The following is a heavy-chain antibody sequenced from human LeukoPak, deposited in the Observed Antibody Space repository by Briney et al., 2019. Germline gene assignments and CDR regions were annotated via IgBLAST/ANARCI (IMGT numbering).Heavy chain of an antibody. V-gene: IGHV3-30*04. CDR1: GFTFSSYA. CDR2: ISYDGSNK. D-gene: IGHD3-22*01. Sequence: PGRSLRLSCAASGFTFSSYAMHWVRQAPGKGLEWVAVISYDGSNKYYADSVKGRFTISRDNSKNTLYLQMNSLRAEDTAVYCCARESSMIVEKYYFDYWGQGTLVTVSS. J-gene: IGHJ4*02. CDR3: ARESSMIVEKYYFDY.